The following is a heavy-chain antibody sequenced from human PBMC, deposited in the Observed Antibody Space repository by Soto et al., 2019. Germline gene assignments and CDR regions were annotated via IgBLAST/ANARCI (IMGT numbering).Heavy chain of an antibody. CDR3: TRGQIYFDY. J-gene: IGHJ4*02. V-gene: IGHV1-18*01. CDR2: ISAHSGKS. CDR1: GYTLNTHG. Sequence: QVHLVQSGAEVKKPGASVKVSCKASGYTLNTHGVHWVRQAPGRGLEWVGWISAHSGKSDYAQSFQDRVTITTDTSTSTAYMDLRSLRSDDTAVYYCTRGQIYFDYWGQGTLVTVSS.